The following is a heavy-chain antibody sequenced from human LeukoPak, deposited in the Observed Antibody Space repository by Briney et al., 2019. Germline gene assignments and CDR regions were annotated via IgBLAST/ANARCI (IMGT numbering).Heavy chain of an antibody. CDR3: ARAAKSKSTTYKQLVLGYFDY. CDR1: GYTFTSYD. Sequence: GASVKVSCKASGYTFTSYDINWVRQAPGQGLEWMGIINPSGGSTSYAQKFQGRVTMTRDTSTSTVYMELSSLRSEDTAVYYCARAAKSKSTTYKQLVLGYFDYWGQGTLVTVSS. D-gene: IGHD6-13*01. V-gene: IGHV1-46*01. J-gene: IGHJ4*02. CDR2: INPSGGST.